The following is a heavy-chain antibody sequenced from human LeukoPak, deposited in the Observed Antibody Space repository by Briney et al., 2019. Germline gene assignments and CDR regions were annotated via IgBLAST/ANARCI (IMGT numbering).Heavy chain of an antibody. CDR3: ARDPSSSSWYYDAFDI. J-gene: IGHJ3*02. D-gene: IGHD6-13*01. Sequence: GRSLRLSCAASGFTFSSYAMHWVRQAPGKGLERVAVISYDGSNKYYADSVKGRFTISRDNSKNTLYLQMNSLRAEDTAVYYCARDPSSSSWYYDAFDIWGQGTMVTVSS. CDR2: ISYDGSNK. CDR1: GFTFSSYA. V-gene: IGHV3-30-3*01.